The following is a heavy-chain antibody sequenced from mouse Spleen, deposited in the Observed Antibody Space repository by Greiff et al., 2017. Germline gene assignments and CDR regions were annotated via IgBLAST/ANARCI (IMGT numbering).Heavy chain of an antibody. J-gene: IGHJ2*01. V-gene: IGHV5-9-1*01. CDR1: GFTFSSYA. CDR2: ISSGGSYT. CDR3: ARQGNYFDY. Sequence: DVMLVESGGGLVKPGGSLKLSCAASGFTFSSYAMSWVRQTPEKRLEWVATISSGGSYTYYPDSVKGRFTISRDNAKNTLYLQMSSLRSEDTAMYYCARQGNYFDYWGHGTTLTVSS.